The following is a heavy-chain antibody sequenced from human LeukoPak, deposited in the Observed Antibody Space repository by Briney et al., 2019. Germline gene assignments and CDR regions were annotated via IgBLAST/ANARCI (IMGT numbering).Heavy chain of an antibody. D-gene: IGHD5-12*01. V-gene: IGHV3-30-3*01. J-gene: IGHJ4*02. CDR1: GFTFNSYA. Sequence: GGSLRLSCAASGFTFNSYAMHWARQAPGKGLEWVAVVSYDGTNKYYADSVKGRFTISRDNSNNTLYLQMNSLRAEDTAVYYCARDVIVAVRRSYYFDYWGQGTLVTVSS. CDR3: ARDVIVAVRRSYYFDY. CDR2: VSYDGTNK.